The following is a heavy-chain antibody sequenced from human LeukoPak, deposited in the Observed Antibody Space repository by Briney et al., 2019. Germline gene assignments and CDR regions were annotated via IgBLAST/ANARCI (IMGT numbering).Heavy chain of an antibody. CDR2: IYYSGST. Sequence: SETLSLTCTVSGGSISSSSYYWGWIRQPPGKGLEWIGSIYYSGSTYYNPSLKSRVTISVDTSKNQFSLKLSSVTAADTAVYYCARDRYDFWSAWNWFDPWGQGTLVTVSS. D-gene: IGHD3-3*01. J-gene: IGHJ5*02. CDR1: GGSISSSSYY. CDR3: ARDRYDFWSAWNWFDP. V-gene: IGHV4-39*07.